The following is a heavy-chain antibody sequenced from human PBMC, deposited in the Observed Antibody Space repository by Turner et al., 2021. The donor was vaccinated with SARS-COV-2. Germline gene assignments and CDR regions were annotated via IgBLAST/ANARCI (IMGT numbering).Heavy chain of an antibody. D-gene: IGHD6-13*01. CDR3: ATSTVAGTELNYYGMDV. CDR1: GCSISSSSYY. J-gene: IGHJ6*02. V-gene: IGHV4-39*01. CDR2: IYYSGST. Sequence: QLQLQESGPGLVKPSETLSLPCTVSGCSISSSSYYWGWIRQPPGKGLEWIGSIYYSGSTYYNPSLKSRVTISVDTSKNQFSLKLSSVTAADTAVYYCATSTVAGTELNYYGMDVWGQGTTVTVSS.